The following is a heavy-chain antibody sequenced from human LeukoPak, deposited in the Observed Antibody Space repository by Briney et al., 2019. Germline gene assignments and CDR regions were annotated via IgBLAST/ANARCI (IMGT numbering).Heavy chain of an antibody. V-gene: IGHV1-69*05. J-gene: IGHJ3*02. D-gene: IGHD3-22*01. CDR2: IIPIFGTA. Sequence: SVKVSCKASGGTFSSYAISWVRQAPGQGLECMGRIIPIFGTANYAQKFQGRVTITTDESTSTAYMELSSLRSEDTAVYYCARAPDSSGYYWNDAFDIWGQGTMVTVSS. CDR1: GGTFSSYA. CDR3: ARAPDSSGYYWNDAFDI.